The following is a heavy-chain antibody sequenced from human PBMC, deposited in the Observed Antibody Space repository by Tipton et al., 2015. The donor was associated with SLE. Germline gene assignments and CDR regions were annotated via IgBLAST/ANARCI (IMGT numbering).Heavy chain of an antibody. V-gene: IGHV5-51*01. J-gene: IGHJ3*02. D-gene: IGHD3-9*01. CDR3: ARHPQLTGAFDM. CDR2: IYPGDSDT. CDR1: GYRFSSYW. Sequence: VQLVQSGAEVKKPGESLKISCTGSGYRFSSYWIGWVRQMPGKGLEWMGLIYPGDSDTRYSPSFQGQVTISADKSVTTAYLQWSSLKASDTAMYFCARHPQLTGAFDMWGQGTMVIVSS.